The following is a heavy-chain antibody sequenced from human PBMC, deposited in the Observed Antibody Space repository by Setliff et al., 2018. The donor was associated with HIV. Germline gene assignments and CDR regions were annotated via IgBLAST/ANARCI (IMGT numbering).Heavy chain of an antibody. Sequence: ASVKVSCKTSGYIFSGYYIHWVRQAPGQGLEWMGRIDPNTGDTHYTQKFQGRVTMTRDTSISTAYMELSRLRSDETAVYYCTRTRGSYQGRVFDYWGQGTLVTVSS. J-gene: IGHJ4*02. CDR3: TRTRGSYQGRVFDY. CDR1: GYIFSGYY. CDR2: IDPNTGDT. V-gene: IGHV1-2*06. D-gene: IGHD1-26*01.